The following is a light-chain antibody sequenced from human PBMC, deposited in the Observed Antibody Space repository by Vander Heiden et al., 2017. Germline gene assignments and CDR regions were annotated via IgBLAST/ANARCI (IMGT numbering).Light chain of an antibody. CDR3: QQYNNWPWT. CDR1: EGVGVN. Sequence: ESVMTHSPATLSVSQGERATLSCRASEGVGVNVAWYQQKPGQAPRLLIFGASNRATGIPARFSGSGSETEFTLTISSLQSEDSAVYYCQQYNNWPWTFGQGTKVDIK. J-gene: IGKJ1*01. V-gene: IGKV3-15*01. CDR2: GAS.